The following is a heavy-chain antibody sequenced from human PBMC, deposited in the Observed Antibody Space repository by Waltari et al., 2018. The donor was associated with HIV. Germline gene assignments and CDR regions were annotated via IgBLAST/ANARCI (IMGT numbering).Heavy chain of an antibody. CDR2: IKSKRDGGAT. CDR3: TTGGYPTEAFDV. J-gene: IGHJ3*01. CDR1: QLTFEDVW. D-gene: IGHD5-12*01. Sequence: EVQVVESGGGLVKPGGSLRVSWSSFQLTFEDVWVTWVRQAPGKGLEWVGRIKSKRDGGATDYAASVKGRFVISRDDSQNTLYLQMSGLRTEDTAMYYCTTGGYPTEAFDVWGQGTMVTVSP. V-gene: IGHV3-15*01.